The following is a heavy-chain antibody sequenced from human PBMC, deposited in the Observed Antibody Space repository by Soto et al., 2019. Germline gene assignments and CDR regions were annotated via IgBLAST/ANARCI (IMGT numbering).Heavy chain of an antibody. CDR2: IYYSGST. Sequence: SETLSLTCTVSGGSISSSSYYWGWIRQPPGKGLEWIGSIYYSGSTYYNPSLKSRVTISVDTSKNQFSLKLSSVTAADTAVYYCARTMEFNYYYYYGMDVWGQGTTVTVSS. D-gene: IGHD3-10*01. V-gene: IGHV4-39*01. J-gene: IGHJ6*02. CDR1: GGSISSSSYY. CDR3: ARTMEFNYYYYYGMDV.